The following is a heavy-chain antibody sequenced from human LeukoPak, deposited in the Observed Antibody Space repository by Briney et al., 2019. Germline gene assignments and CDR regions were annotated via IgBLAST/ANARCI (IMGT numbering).Heavy chain of an antibody. J-gene: IGHJ4*02. D-gene: IGHD3-10*01. CDR3: AREVTQRLDH. Sequence: GGSLRLSCAASGFIFSSYAMHWVRQAPGKGLEWVAAVSKDGSNKYSIDSLKGRFTFSRDNSKNTLYLQMNSLRVEDTAVYYCAREVTQRLDHWGQGTLVTVSS. CDR1: GFIFSSYA. CDR2: VSKDGSNK. V-gene: IGHV3-30-3*01.